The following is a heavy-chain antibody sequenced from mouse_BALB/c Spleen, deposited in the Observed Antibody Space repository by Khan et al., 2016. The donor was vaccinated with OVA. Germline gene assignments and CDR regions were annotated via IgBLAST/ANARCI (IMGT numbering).Heavy chain of an antibody. Sequence: EGKCLESGPGLVKPSQSLSLTCTVTGYSITSDFAWNWLRQFPGNKLEWLGYISSTGSTSYSPSLKSRISITRDTSKNQFFLHLSSVTTEDTATYYCARSLYYSDSYAMDYWGQGTSVTVSS. CDR3: ARSLYYSDSYAMDY. D-gene: IGHD2-13*01. J-gene: IGHJ4*01. V-gene: IGHV3-2*02. CDR1: GYSITSDFA. CDR2: ISSTGST.